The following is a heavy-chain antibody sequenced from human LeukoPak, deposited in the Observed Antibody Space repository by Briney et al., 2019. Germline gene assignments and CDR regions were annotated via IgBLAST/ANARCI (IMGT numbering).Heavy chain of an antibody. Sequence: VGSLRLSCAASGFTFSSYSMNWVRQAPGKGLEWVSSISSSSSYIYYADSVKGRFTISRDESRNTVYLHLNNLRVEDTAVYYCAKASWVSNADAVLWGQGTVVTVSP. CDR3: AKASWVSNADAVL. CDR1: GFTFSSYS. J-gene: IGHJ4*02. CDR2: ISSSSSYI. V-gene: IGHV3-21*04. D-gene: IGHD1-1*01.